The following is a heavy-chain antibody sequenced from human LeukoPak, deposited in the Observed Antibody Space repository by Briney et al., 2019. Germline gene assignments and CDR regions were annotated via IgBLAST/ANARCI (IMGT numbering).Heavy chain of an antibody. D-gene: IGHD4-11*01. CDR2: IIPIFGTA. Sequence: SVKVSCKASGYTFTSYAMHWVRQAPGQGLEWMGGIIPIFGTANYAQKFQGRVTITADESTSTAYMELSSLRSEDTAVYYCAREGSDYSNFYGMDVWGQGTTVTVSS. J-gene: IGHJ6*02. V-gene: IGHV1-69*13. CDR1: GYTFTSYA. CDR3: AREGSDYSNFYGMDV.